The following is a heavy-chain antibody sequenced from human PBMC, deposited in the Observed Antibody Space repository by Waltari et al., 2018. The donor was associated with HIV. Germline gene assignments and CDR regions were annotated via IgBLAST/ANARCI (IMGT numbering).Heavy chain of an antibody. CDR3: ASHALRGAYYYGMDV. J-gene: IGHJ6*02. Sequence: QMHGKGLEWMGIIYPGDSDTRYSPSFQGQVTISADKSISTAYLQWSSLKASDTAMYYCASHALRGAYYYGMDVWGQGTTVTVSS. CDR2: IYPGDSDT. V-gene: IGHV5-51*01.